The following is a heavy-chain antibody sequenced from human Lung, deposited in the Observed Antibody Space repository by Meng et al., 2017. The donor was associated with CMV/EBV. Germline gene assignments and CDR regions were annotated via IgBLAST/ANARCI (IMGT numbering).Heavy chain of an antibody. Sequence: SETLSLXXSVSGDSVSSSDYPWAWIRQPPGKGLECIGSIHSSGYTYSNPSLKSRVAFSLDTSKNQFPLKLSSVTAADTAVYYCARDYKFDTRPFDYWGQGTLVTVSS. CDR2: IHSSGYT. CDR3: ARDYKFDTRPFDY. J-gene: IGHJ4*02. D-gene: IGHD3-22*01. V-gene: IGHV4-39*06. CDR1: GDSVSSSDYP.